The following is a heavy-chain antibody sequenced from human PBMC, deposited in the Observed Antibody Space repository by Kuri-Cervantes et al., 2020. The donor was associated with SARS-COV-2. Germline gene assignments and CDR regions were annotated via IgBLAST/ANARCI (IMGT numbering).Heavy chain of an antibody. CDR1: GFTFSTYA. CDR2: ISYDGSNK. J-gene: IGHJ4*02. Sequence: GYLSPSCTAPGFTFSTYAMHWVRQAPGKGLEWVAVISYDGSNKYYADSVKGRFTISRDNSENTLYLQMNSLRAEDTAVYYCATTSGSYYNGAFDYWGQGTLVTVSS. CDR3: ATTSGSYYNGAFDY. V-gene: IGHV3-30-3*01. D-gene: IGHD1-26*01.